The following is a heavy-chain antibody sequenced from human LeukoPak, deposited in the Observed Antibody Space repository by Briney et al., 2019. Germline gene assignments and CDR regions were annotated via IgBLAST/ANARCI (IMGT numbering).Heavy chain of an antibody. V-gene: IGHV4-59*01. J-gene: IGHJ4*02. CDR1: GGSISSYY. CDR3: ARALYSSSSVDY. Sequence: SETLSLTCTVSGGSISSYYWSWIRQPPGKGLEWIGYIYYSGSTNYNPSLKSRVTISVDTSKNQFSLKLSSVTAADTAVYYCARALYSSSSVDYWGQGTLVTVSS. D-gene: IGHD6-6*01. CDR2: IYYSGST.